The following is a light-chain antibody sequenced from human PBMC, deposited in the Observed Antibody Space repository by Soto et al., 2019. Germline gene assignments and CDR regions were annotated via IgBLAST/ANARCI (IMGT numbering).Light chain of an antibody. CDR2: AAS. CDR3: LQHYSDPLT. CDR1: QGVKTD. J-gene: IGKJ4*01. Sequence: DIQMTQSPSSVSASVGDRVTITCRASQGVKTDLGWYQQKPGKAPKRLIYAASRLQSGVPSRFSGSGSGTEFTLTISSLQPEDFASYYCLQHYSDPLTFGGGTRVEIK. V-gene: IGKV1-17*01.